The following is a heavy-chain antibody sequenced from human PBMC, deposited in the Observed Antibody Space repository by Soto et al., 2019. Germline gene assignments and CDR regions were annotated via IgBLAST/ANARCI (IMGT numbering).Heavy chain of an antibody. D-gene: IGHD2-21*02. Sequence: QVQLMQSGAEVKKPGASVKVSCKASGDTFTDYYIHWVRQAPGQGLEWMGTVNPSGGHTTYAQHFLGRGPMTRETSTSTLYMELNSLTSDDTAIYYCARGGHVVVVTAALDYWGQGTLVTVSS. V-gene: IGHV1-46*01. J-gene: IGHJ4*02. CDR3: ARGGHVVVVTAALDY. CDR1: GDTFTDYY. CDR2: VNPSGGHT.